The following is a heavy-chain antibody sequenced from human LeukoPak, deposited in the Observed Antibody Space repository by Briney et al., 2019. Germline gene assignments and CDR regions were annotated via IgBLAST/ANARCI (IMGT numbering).Heavy chain of an antibody. J-gene: IGHJ5*02. Sequence: PSETLSLTCTVSGGSISSSSYYWAWIRQPPGKGLEWIGSIYYSGSTYYNPSLKSRVTISVDTSKNQFSLKLSSVTAADTAVYYCARDFYYSNGGWFDPWGQGTLVTVSS. CDR1: GGSISSSSYY. CDR3: ARDFYYSNGGWFDP. CDR2: IYYSGST. V-gene: IGHV4-39*07. D-gene: IGHD2-21*01.